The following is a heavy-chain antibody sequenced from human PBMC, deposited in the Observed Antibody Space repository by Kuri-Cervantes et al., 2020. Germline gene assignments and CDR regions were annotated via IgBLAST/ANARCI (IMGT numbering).Heavy chain of an antibody. CDR1: GGSISSGSYY. CDR3: AREELLGDFDY. Sequence: SETLSLTCTVSGGSISSGSYYWSWIRQPAGKGLAWIGRIYTSGSTNYNPSLKSRVTISVDTSKNQFSLKLSSVTAADTAVYYCAREELLGDFDYWGQGTLVTVSS. V-gene: IGHV4-61*02. D-gene: IGHD1-26*01. J-gene: IGHJ4*02. CDR2: IYTSGST.